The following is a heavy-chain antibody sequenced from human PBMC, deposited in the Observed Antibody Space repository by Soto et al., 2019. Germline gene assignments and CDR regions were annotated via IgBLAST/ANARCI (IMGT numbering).Heavy chain of an antibody. J-gene: IGHJ4*02. CDR2: IYSGGST. V-gene: IGHV3-66*01. D-gene: IGHD3-10*01. Sequence: EVQLVESGGGLVQPGGSLRLSCVASGFTVTSNYMSWVRQAPGKGLEWVSVIYSGGSTYYADSVKGRFTISGDNSKSTLYLQMNSQRAEYTPVYYCASEDAYPLCRDVWGQGTPVTVSS. CDR3: ASEDAYPLCRDV. CDR1: GFTVTSNY.